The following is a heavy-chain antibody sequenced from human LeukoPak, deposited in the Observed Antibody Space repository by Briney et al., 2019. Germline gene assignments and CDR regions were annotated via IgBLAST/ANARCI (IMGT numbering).Heavy chain of an antibody. V-gene: IGHV4-59*01. J-gene: IGHJ4*02. CDR3: ARDIDSSGWYGRYDY. D-gene: IGHD6-19*01. CDR1: GGSISSYY. Sequence: SETLSLTCTVSGGSISSYYWNWIRQPPGKGLEWIGSISYSGSTKYNPSLESRVTISVDTSKNQFSLKLSSVTAADTAVYYCARDIDSSGWYGRYDYWGQGTLVTVSS. CDR2: ISYSGST.